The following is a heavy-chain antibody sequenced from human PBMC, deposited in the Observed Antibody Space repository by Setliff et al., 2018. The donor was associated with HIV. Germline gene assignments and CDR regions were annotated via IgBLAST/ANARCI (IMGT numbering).Heavy chain of an antibody. CDR3: ALTLAAQLVGLN. CDR1: GYTFTSYG. J-gene: IGHJ4*02. V-gene: IGHV1-18*01. Sequence: GASVKVSCKASGYTFTSYGISWVRQAPGQGLEWMGWISAYNGNTNYAQKLQGRVTMTTDTSTSTAYMELRSLRPDDTAVYYCALTLAAQLVGLNWGQGTAVTVSS. CDR2: ISAYNGNT. D-gene: IGHD6-13*01.